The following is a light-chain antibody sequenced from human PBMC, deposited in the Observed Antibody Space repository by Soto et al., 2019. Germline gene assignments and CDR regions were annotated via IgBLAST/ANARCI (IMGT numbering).Light chain of an antibody. CDR2: DAS. CDR3: QQFNS. J-gene: IGKJ3*01. CDR1: QGISSA. V-gene: IGKV1-13*02. Sequence: AIRLTQSPSSLSASVGDRVTITCRASQGISSALAWYQQKPGKAPKLLIYDASSLESGVPSRFSGSGSVTDFTLTISSLATEDFAPYYCQQFNSFGPGTKVDIK.